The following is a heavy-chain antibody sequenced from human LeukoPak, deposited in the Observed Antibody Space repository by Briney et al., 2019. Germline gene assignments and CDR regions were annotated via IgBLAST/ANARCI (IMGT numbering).Heavy chain of an antibody. Sequence: GRSLRLSCAASGFTSSSYAMHWVRQAPGKGLEWVAVISYDGSNKYYADSVKGRFTISRDNSKNTLYLQMNSLRAEDTAVYYCARGSEVWVGGTGGAFDYWGQGTLVTVSS. J-gene: IGHJ4*02. V-gene: IGHV3-30*04. D-gene: IGHD6-19*01. CDR3: ARGSEVWVGGTGGAFDY. CDR2: ISYDGSNK. CDR1: GFTSSSYA.